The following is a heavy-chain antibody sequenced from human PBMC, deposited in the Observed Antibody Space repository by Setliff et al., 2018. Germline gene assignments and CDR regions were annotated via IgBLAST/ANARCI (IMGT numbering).Heavy chain of an antibody. CDR1: GGSFSGYY. D-gene: IGHD3-10*01. CDR3: ARLFLFSGSEIYNYFDS. Sequence: SETLSLTCTVYGGSFSGYYWSWVRQPPGRGREWIGEINDSEITDYSPSLKSRVTISMDTSKNQFSLKLSSVTAADTAVYYCARLFLFSGSEIYNYFDSWGQGILVTVS. J-gene: IGHJ4*02. CDR2: INDSEIT. V-gene: IGHV4-34*01.